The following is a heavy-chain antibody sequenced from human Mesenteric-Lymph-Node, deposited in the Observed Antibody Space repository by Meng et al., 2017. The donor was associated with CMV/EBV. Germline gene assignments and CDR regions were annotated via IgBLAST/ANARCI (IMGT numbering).Heavy chain of an antibody. CDR3: ASSGIAAAGRLFDY. CDR2: IRYDGSNK. D-gene: IGHD6-13*01. CDR1: GFTFSSYD. J-gene: IGHJ4*02. V-gene: IGHV3-30*02. Sequence: GGSLRLSCAACGFTFSSYDMHWVRQATGKGLEWVAFIRYDGSNKYYADSVKGRFTISRDNAKNSLYLQMNSLRAEDTAVYYCASSGIAAAGRLFDYWGQGTLVTVSS.